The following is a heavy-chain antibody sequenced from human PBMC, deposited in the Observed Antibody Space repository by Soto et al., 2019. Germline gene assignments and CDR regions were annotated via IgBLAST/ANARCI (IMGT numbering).Heavy chain of an antibody. V-gene: IGHV4-38-2*02. CDR3: ARESYSGYHSYDY. D-gene: IGHD5-12*01. CDR2: MYHDGNT. Sequence: SETLSLTCAVSGYSISSGCFWRWIRQPGGKGLEWIANMYHDGNTHYNPPLKSRPTMSVDTSKNQFSLKLNSVTAADTAVYYCARESYSGYHSYDYWGQGIVVTAS. CDR1: GYSISSGCF. J-gene: IGHJ4*02.